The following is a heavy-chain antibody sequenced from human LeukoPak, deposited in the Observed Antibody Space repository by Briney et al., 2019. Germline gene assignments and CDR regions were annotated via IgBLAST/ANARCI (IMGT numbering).Heavy chain of an antibody. Sequence: GGSLRLSCAASGFTFSTYAMTWLRQAPGKGLEWVSALNYNGGNTYYADSVKGRFTISRDNSKNMLYLQMNSLRAEDTAVYYCARDYDYVWGSYRFDYWGQGTLVTVSS. CDR1: GFTFSTYA. J-gene: IGHJ4*02. V-gene: IGHV3-23*01. CDR2: LNYNGGNT. CDR3: ARDYDYVWGSYRFDY. D-gene: IGHD3-16*02.